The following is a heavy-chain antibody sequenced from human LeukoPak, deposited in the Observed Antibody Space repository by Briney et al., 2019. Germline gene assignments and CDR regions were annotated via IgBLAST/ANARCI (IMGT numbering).Heavy chain of an antibody. D-gene: IGHD6-13*01. CDR2: INPNSGGT. V-gene: IGHV1-2*02. Sequence: GAPVKVSCQASGYTFTGYYMHWVRQAPGQGLEWMGLINPNSGGTNYAQKFQGRVTMTRDTSISTAYMELSRLRSDDTAVYYCARDRGSSWFPPEGTYFDYWGQGTMVTVSS. J-gene: IGHJ4*03. CDR1: GYTFTGYY. CDR3: ARDRGSSWFPPEGTYFDY.